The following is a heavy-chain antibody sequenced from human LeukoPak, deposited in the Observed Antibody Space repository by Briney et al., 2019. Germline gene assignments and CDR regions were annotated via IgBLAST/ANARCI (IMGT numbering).Heavy chain of an antibody. CDR3: ASGGYCSSTTCYPNWFDP. CDR2: VSYSGST. V-gene: IGHV4-59*01. J-gene: IGHJ5*02. CDR1: GGSITSYY. D-gene: IGHD2-2*01. Sequence: PSETLSLTCTVSGGSITSYYWSWIRQPPGKGLEWIGYVSYSGSTNYNPSLKSRVTISVDTSKNQSSLKLSSVTAADTAVYYCASGGYCSSTTCYPNWFDPWGQGTLVTVSS.